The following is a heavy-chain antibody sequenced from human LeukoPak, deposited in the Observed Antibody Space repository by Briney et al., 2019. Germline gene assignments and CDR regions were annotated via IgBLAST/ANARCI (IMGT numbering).Heavy chain of an antibody. J-gene: IGHJ4*02. V-gene: IGHV3-53*01. D-gene: IGHD6-19*01. CDR2: IYSGGST. Sequence: PGGSLRLSCAASGFTVSSNYMSWVRQAPGKGLEWVSVIYSGGSTYYADSVKGRFTNSRDNSKNTLYLQMNSLRAEDTAVYYCARGVAGTSGRDYWGQGTLVTVSS. CDR1: GFTVSSNY. CDR3: ARGVAGTSGRDY.